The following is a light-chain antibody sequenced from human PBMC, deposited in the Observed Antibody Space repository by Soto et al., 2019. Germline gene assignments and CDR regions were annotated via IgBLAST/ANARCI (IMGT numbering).Light chain of an antibody. J-gene: IGKJ1*01. CDR1: QTISSS. CDR2: KAS. CDR3: QQYDSYPWT. V-gene: IGKV1-5*03. Sequence: DIQMTNSPSTLSASAGDIVTITCRASQTISSSLAWYQQKPGKAPKLLIFKASSLQTGVPSKFSGSGSGTEFTLTISSLQPDDFATHYCQQYDSYPWTFGQVTKVDIK.